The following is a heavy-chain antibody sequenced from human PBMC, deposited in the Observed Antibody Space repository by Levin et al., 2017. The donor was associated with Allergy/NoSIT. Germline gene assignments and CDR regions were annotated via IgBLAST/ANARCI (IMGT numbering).Heavy chain of an antibody. CDR2: ISKSGSTI. V-gene: IGHV3-48*02. J-gene: IGHJ4*02. D-gene: IGHD3-16*01. CDR1: GFTFSTYS. CDR3: ARDPVIMFGGVTTI. Sequence: GESLKISCAASGFTFSTYSMNWVRQAPGKGLEWVSYISKSGSTISYADSVKGRFTISRDNAKKSLYLQMNSLRDEDTAVYYCARDPVIMFGGVTTIWGQGTLVTVSS.